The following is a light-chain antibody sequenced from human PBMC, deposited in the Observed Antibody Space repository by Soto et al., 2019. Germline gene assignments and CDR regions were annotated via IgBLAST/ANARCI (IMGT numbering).Light chain of an antibody. V-gene: IGKV1-39*01. J-gene: IGKJ1*01. CDR1: QTTSHY. Sequence: DLQITQSPSSLSASVGDRVTITCRASQTTSHYLNWYQEKPGKAPKLLIYAASSLQSGAPSMFSGSRSGTDFTLTISSLPPEDFATYYCQQSYSTRWTFGQGTKVEIK. CDR2: AAS. CDR3: QQSYSTRWT.